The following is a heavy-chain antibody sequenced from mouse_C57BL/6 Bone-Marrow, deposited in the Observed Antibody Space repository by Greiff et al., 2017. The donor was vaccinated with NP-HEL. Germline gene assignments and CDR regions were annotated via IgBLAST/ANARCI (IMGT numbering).Heavy chain of an antibody. V-gene: IGHV1-64*01. CDR3: ARSLTTVVAVYYYAMDD. J-gene: IGHJ4*01. D-gene: IGHD1-1*01. CDR2: IHPNSGST. CDR1: GYTFTSYW. Sequence: QVQLQQPGAELVKPGASVKLSCKASGYTFTSYWMHWVKQRPGQGLEWIGMIHPNSGSTNYNEKFKSKATLTVDKSYSTAYMQLLCLTSDDAAVYYCARSLTTVVAVYYYAMDDWGQGTSVTVSS.